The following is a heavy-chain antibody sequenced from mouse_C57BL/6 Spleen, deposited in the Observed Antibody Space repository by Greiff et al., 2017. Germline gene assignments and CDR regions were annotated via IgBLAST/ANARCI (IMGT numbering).Heavy chain of an antibody. CDR1: GFNIKDDY. J-gene: IGHJ1*03. CDR2: IDPENGDT. Sequence: VQLKESGAELVRPGASVKLSCTASGFNIKDDYMHWVKQRPEQGLEWIGWIDPENGDTEYASKFQGKATITADTSSNTAYLQLSSLTSADTAVYYCTTPYFDVWGTGTTVTVSS. CDR3: TTPYFDV. V-gene: IGHV14-4*01.